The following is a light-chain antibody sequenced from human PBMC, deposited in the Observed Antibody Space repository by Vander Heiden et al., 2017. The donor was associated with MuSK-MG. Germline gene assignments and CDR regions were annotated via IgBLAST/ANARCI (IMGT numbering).Light chain of an antibody. V-gene: IGLV2-23*02. CDR1: SSDVGSYNL. J-gene: IGLJ3*02. CDR3: CSYAGRSTPNWV. Sequence: QSALTQPASVSGSPGQSITISCTGTSSDVGSYNLVSWYQQHPAKAPNLMIFDVHKRPSWVSHRFSGSKSGNTASPTISGLQAEDEAAYYCCSYAGRSTPNWVFGGGTKLTVL. CDR2: DVH.